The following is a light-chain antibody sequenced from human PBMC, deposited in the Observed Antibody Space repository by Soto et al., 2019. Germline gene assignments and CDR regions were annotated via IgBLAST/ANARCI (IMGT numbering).Light chain of an antibody. Sequence: DIQMTQSPSSLSASVGDRVTITCRASQSISSYLNWYQQKPGKAPKLLIYAASSLQSGVPSRFSGSGSGTDFTLTISSLQPEDFETYYCQQSYSTLDTFGQGTKLEIK. CDR2: AAS. CDR3: QQSYSTLDT. V-gene: IGKV1-39*01. J-gene: IGKJ2*01. CDR1: QSISSY.